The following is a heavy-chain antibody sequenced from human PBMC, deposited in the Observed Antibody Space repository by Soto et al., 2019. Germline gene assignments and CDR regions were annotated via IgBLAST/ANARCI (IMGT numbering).Heavy chain of an antibody. CDR3: ARRFSVIVGVED. CDR2: ISNSGTHT. Sequence: QVQLVESGGGLVKPGGSLRLSCAASGFTFSDHYMGWIRQAPGKGLDWVSRISNSGTHTTYADSVKGRFTISRDNAKNSLYLQMNSLRVEDTAVYYCARRFSVIVGVEDWGQGTLVTVSS. D-gene: IGHD2-21*01. J-gene: IGHJ4*02. CDR1: GFTFSDHY. V-gene: IGHV3-11*06.